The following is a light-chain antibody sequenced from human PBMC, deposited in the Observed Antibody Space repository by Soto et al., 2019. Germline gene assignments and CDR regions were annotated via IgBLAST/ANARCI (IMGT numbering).Light chain of an antibody. V-gene: IGKV3-15*01. CDR2: DAS. CDR3: QQYNNWPRT. J-gene: IGKJ1*01. CDR1: QSISRD. Sequence: EIVLTQSPATLSLSPGERATLSFRASQSISRDLAWYLHKPGQAPRLLIFDASTRATGIPARFSGSGSGTEFTLTISSLRTEDFAIYYCQQYNNWPRTFGQGTKVDI.